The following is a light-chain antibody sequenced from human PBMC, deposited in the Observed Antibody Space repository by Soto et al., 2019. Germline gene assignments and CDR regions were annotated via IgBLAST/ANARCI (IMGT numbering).Light chain of an antibody. CDR3: QQYGSSPPIT. J-gene: IGKJ5*01. Sequence: EIVLTQSPGTLSLSPGERATLSCRASQSVSSSYLAWYQQKPGQAPRLLIYGASSRATGIPDRFSGSGSGADFTLTISKLEPEDFAMYYCQQYGSSPPITFGQGKRLEIK. CDR2: GAS. V-gene: IGKV3-20*01. CDR1: QSVSSSY.